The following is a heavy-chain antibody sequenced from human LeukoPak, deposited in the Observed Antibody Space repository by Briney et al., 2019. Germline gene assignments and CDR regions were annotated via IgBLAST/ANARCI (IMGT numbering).Heavy chain of an antibody. CDR1: GGSIRSRSYF. CDR3: ARESYCTAATCPGWFDP. D-gene: IGHD2-8*02. J-gene: IGHJ5*02. Sequence: AETLSLTCTVSGGSIRSRSYFWGWLRQPPGKGLEWIARINYSGSPFYTPSLKSRVTISVDTSKNQFSLRLSSVTAADTAVYYCARESYCTAATCPGWFDPWGQGTLVTVSS. CDR2: INYSGSP. V-gene: IGHV4-39*07.